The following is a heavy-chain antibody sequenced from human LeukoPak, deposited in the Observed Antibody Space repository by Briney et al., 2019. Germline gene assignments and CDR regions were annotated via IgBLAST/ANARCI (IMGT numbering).Heavy chain of an antibody. J-gene: IGHJ5*02. Sequence: SETLSLTCTVSGDSISSGSYYWSWIRQPAGKGLEWIGRIYTSGSTNYNPSLKSRVTISVDTSKNQFSLKLSSVTAADTAVYYCARECIMITFGGVIAYNWFDPWGQGTLVTVSS. V-gene: IGHV4-61*02. CDR2: IYTSGST. D-gene: IGHD3-16*02. CDR1: GDSISSGSYY. CDR3: ARECIMITFGGVIAYNWFDP.